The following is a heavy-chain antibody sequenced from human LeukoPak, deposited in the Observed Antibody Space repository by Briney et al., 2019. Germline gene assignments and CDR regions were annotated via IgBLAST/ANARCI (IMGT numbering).Heavy chain of an antibody. CDR2: ISSSGSTI. D-gene: IGHD2-15*01. Sequence: GGSLRLSCAASGFTFSSYEMNWVRQAPGKGLEWVSYISSSGSTIYYADSVKGRSTISRDNAKNSLYLQMNSLRAEDTAVYYCASEAVVAATHNYWGQGTLVTVSS. V-gene: IGHV3-48*03. J-gene: IGHJ4*02. CDR3: ASEAVVAATHNY. CDR1: GFTFSSYE.